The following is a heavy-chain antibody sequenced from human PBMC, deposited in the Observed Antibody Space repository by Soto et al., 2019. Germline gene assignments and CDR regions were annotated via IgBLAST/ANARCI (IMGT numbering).Heavy chain of an antibody. CDR1: GFTFSTYG. CDR2: ISDDGSKK. Sequence: AGGSLRLSCAASGFTFSTYGMHWVRQAPGKGLEWVALISDDGSKKYYIDSVKGRFIISRDNSKNTLYLQMNRLRSEDTAVYYCAKDNMVVGAADQYNNMDVWGHGTTVTVSS. V-gene: IGHV3-30*18. CDR3: AKDNMVVGAADQYNNMDV. D-gene: IGHD2-2*01. J-gene: IGHJ6*02.